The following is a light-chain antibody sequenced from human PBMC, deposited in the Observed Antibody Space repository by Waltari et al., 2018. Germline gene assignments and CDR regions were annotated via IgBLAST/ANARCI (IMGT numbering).Light chain of an antibody. CDR2: GRN. V-gene: IGLV1-47*01. Sequence: QSVLTQPPSASGNPGQTVTISCSGGNSNIGSNSVDWYQPFPGTAPKLLICGRNRRPSGLPCRFSGSKSGTSASLAISGLRSEDEADYYCATWDESLNGVVIGGGTKLSVL. CDR3: ATWDESLNGVV. J-gene: IGLJ3*02. CDR1: NSNIGSNS.